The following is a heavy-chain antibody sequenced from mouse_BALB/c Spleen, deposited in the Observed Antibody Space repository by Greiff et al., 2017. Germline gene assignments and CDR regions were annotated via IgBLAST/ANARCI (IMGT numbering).Heavy chain of an antibody. CDR2: ISSGSSTI. J-gene: IGHJ3*01. CDR3: ARGGGNYVAWFAY. Sequence: EVKLVESGGGLVQPGGSRKLSCAASGFTFSSFGMHWVRQAPEKGLEWVAYISSGSSTIYYADTVKGRFTISRDNPKNTLFLQMTSLRSEDTAMYYCARGGGNYVAWFAYWGQGTLVTVSA. V-gene: IGHV5-17*02. CDR1: GFTFSSFG. D-gene: IGHD2-1*01.